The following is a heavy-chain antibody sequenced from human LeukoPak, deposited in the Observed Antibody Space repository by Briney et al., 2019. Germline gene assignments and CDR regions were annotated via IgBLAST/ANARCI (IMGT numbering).Heavy chain of an antibody. J-gene: IGHJ6*02. CDR2: ISAYNGNT. Sequence: ASVKVSCKASGYTFTSYGISWVRQAPGQGLEWMGWISAYNGNTNYAQKLQGRVTMTTDTSTSTAYMELRSLRSDDTAVYYCARADARPPHYYYYGMDVWGQGTTVIVSS. V-gene: IGHV1-18*01. CDR1: GYTFTSYG. D-gene: IGHD6-6*01. CDR3: ARADARPPHYYYYGMDV.